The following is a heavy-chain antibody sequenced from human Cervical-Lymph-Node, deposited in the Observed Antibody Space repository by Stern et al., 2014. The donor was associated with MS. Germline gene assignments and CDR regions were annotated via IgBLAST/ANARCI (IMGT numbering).Heavy chain of an antibody. Sequence: QVQLVQSGAEVKKPGASVKVSCKVSGYTLTEMSMHWVRQAPGKGLEWMGGYDPQHVKTVYAQKIQGRVTMAEDRSTDTAYMELTSLRSDDTAVYYCATHRGRVTYYYGLDVWGQGTTVTVSS. J-gene: IGHJ6*02. CDR1: GYTLTEMS. CDR3: ATHRGRVTYYYGLDV. CDR2: YDPQHVKT. D-gene: IGHD2-21*02. V-gene: IGHV1-24*01.